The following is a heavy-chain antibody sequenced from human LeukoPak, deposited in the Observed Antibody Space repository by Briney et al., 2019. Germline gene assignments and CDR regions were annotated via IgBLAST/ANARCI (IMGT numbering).Heavy chain of an antibody. CDR2: IYNSESI. CDR3: ARDRSSSYTRDWFDP. D-gene: IGHD6-13*01. J-gene: IGHJ5*02. Sequence: SETLSLTCTVPGGSTNGYYWSWIRQPAGKGLEWIGRIYNSESINYNPSLKSRVTMSIDTSKSQFSLKLNSVTAADTAVYYCARDRSSSYTRDWFDPWGQGALVTVSS. CDR1: GGSTNGYY. V-gene: IGHV4-4*07.